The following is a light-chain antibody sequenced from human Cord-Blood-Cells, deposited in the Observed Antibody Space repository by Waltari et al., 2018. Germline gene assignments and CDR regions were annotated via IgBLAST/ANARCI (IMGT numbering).Light chain of an antibody. Sequence: NFMLTQPHSVSESPGETVTISCTRNSGSIASHYVQWYPQRPGSASTAVSYEDSPHPSAVPDRFSGYIDSHSNSPSLTIAGLKTEDGADYFCQSYDSSNQVFGGGTKLSVL. J-gene: IGLJ3*02. CDR3: QSYDSSNQV. V-gene: IGLV6-57*03. CDR1: SGSIASHY. CDR2: EDS.